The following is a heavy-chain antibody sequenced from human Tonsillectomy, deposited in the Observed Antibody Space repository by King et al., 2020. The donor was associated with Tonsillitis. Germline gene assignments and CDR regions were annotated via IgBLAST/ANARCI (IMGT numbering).Heavy chain of an antibody. Sequence: VQLVESGGGLVQPGGSLRLSCAGSGFTFSSYAMNWVRQAPGKGLEWVSCISGSGGSTHYADSVKGRFTISSDNSKNTLYLEMNSLRAEDTAVYYCAKPFDSSGYYYYYYMDVWGKGTTVTVSS. V-gene: IGHV3-23*04. J-gene: IGHJ6*03. CDR2: ISGSGGST. CDR3: AKPFDSSGYYYYYYMDV. CDR1: GFTFSSYA. D-gene: IGHD3-22*01.